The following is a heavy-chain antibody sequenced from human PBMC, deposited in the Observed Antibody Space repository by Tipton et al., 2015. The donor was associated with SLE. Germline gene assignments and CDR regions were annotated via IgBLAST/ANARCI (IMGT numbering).Heavy chain of an antibody. CDR2: ITYSGST. Sequence: LRLSCAVYGGSFTGFRWSYIRQSPGKALEWIGEITYSGSTNYNPSLKSRVAISVDMSKNQFSLKLNSVTAADTAVYYCAKTAGGDYAVDYWGQGILVTVSS. J-gene: IGHJ4*02. CDR3: AKTAGGDYAVDY. D-gene: IGHD4-17*01. CDR1: GGSFTGFR. V-gene: IGHV4-34*01.